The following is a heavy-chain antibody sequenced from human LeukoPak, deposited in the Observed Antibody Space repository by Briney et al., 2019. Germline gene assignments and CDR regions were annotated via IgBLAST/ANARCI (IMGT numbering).Heavy chain of an antibody. J-gene: IGHJ6*03. CDR1: GFTFDDYA. CDR3: AKDAKRYCSGGSCYSAYMDV. Sequence: GGSLRLSCAASGFTFDDYAMHWVRQAPGKGLEWVSGISWNSGSIGYADSVKGRFTISRDNAKNSLYLQMNSLRAEDTALYYCAKDAKRYCSGGSCYSAYMDVWGKGTTVTISS. V-gene: IGHV3-9*01. CDR2: ISWNSGSI. D-gene: IGHD2-15*01.